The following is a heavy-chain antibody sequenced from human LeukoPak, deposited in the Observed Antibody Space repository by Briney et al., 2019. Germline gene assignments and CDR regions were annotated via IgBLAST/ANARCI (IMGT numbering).Heavy chain of an antibody. J-gene: IGHJ3*02. CDR3: ARRNWGVPPRAFDI. D-gene: IGHD3-16*01. V-gene: IGHV4-34*01. Sequence: PSETLSLTCTVSGGSISSYYWSWIRQPPGKGLEWIGEINHSGSTNYNPSLKSRVTISVDTSKNQFSLKLSSVTAADTALYYCARRNWGVPPRAFDIWGQGTMVTVSS. CDR1: GGSISSYY. CDR2: INHSGST.